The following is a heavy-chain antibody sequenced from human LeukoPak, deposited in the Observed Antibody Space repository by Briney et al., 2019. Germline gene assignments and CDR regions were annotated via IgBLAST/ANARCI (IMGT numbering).Heavy chain of an antibody. D-gene: IGHD3-22*01. CDR2: INPNSGGT. V-gene: IGHV1-2*02. CDR3: ARAVGYYDTLDY. J-gene: IGHJ4*02. Sequence: AASVKVSCKASGYTFTGYYMHWVRQAPGQGLEWMGWINPNSGGTNYAQKFQGRVTMTRDTSISTAYMELSRLRSDDTAVYYCARAVGYYDTLDYWGQGTLVTVSS. CDR1: GYTFTGYY.